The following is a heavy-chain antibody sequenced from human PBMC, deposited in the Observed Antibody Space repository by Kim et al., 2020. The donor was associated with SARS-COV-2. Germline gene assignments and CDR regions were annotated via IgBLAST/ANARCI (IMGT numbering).Heavy chain of an antibody. Sequence: ESVKSRFTISSHNTKNRDYLQMNSLTAEDTAVYYCARVLFRYGSGGYGLDYWGQGTLVTVSS. J-gene: IGHJ4*02. V-gene: IGHV3-53*01. D-gene: IGHD3-10*01. CDR3: ARVLFRYGSGGYGLDY.